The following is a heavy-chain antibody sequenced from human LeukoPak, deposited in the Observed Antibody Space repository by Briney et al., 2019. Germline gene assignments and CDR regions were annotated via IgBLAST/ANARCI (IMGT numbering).Heavy chain of an antibody. V-gene: IGHV3-30*02. J-gene: IGHJ6*03. D-gene: IGHD2-2*03. CDR2: IRYDGSNK. Sequence: GGSLRLSCGASGFTFSSYGMHWVRQAPGKGLEWVAFIRYDGSNKYYADSVKGRFTISRDNSKNTLYLQMNSLRAEDTAVYYCAKDGYCSSTSCSWGGFYYYYYMDVWGKGTTVTISS. CDR1: GFTFSSYG. CDR3: AKDGYCSSTSCSWGGFYYYYYMDV.